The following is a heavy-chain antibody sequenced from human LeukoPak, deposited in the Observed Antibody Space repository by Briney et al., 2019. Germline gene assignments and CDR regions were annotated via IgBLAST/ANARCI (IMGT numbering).Heavy chain of an antibody. J-gene: IGHJ5*02. CDR1: VFTLRRYS. Sequence: GGSLSLSCALSVFTLRRYSMNCVRHAPGKGLECVSSISTSSIYIYYADSVRGRFPISRDNAKNSLSVQMNRLRAEDTAVYYCAIDSDTVTRTSSWFDPWGQGTLVTVSS. CDR2: ISTSSIYI. V-gene: IGHV3-21*01. CDR3: AIDSDTVTRTSSWFDP. D-gene: IGHD4-17*01.